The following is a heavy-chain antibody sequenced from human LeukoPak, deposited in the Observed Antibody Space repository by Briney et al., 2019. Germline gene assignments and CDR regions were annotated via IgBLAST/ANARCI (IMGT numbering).Heavy chain of an antibody. D-gene: IGHD3-3*01. V-gene: IGHV1-69*05. CDR2: IIPIFGTA. J-gene: IGHJ5*02. Sequence: SVKVSCKASGGTFSSYAISWVRQAPGQGLEWMGRIIPIFGTANYAQKFQGRVTITTDESTSTAYMELSSLRSEDTAVYYCARGDYDFWSGLMFDPWGQRTLVAVSS. CDR3: ARGDYDFWSGLMFDP. CDR1: GGTFSSYA.